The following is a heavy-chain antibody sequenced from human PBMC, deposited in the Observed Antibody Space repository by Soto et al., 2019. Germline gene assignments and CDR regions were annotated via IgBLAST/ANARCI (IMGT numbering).Heavy chain of an antibody. CDR1: GYSFTSYW. D-gene: IGHD2-15*01. V-gene: IGHV5-10-1*01. Sequence: GESLKISCKGSGYSFTSYWISWVRQMPGKGLEWMGRIDPSDSYTNYSPSFRGHVTISADKSISTAYLQWSSLKASDTAMYYCARQRCSGGSCYYFDYWGQGTLVTVSS. CDR2: IDPSDSYT. J-gene: IGHJ4*02. CDR3: ARQRCSGGSCYYFDY.